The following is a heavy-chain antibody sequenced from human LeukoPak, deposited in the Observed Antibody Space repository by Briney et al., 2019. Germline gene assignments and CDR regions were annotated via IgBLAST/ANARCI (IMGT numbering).Heavy chain of an antibody. D-gene: IGHD3-9*01. CDR1: GFTFSNYA. CDR3: AKLGILTGHYYFDY. Sequence: GGSLRLSCAASGFTFSNYAMSWVRQAPGKGLEWVSVISGSGGSTYYADSVKGRFTISRDNSKNTLYLQMNSPRAEDTAVYYCAKLGILTGHYYFDYWGQGTLLTVSS. J-gene: IGHJ4*02. V-gene: IGHV3-23*01. CDR2: ISGSGGST.